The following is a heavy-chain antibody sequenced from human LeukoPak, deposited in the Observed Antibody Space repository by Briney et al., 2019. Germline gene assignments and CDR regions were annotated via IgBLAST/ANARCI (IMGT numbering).Heavy chain of an antibody. CDR1: GXTFSSYW. Sequence: GGSLRLSCAASGXTFSSYWLHWVRQGPGKGLVWVSRINSDGSRISYADSVKGRFTISRDNAKNTLSLQMNSLRAEDTAVYYCTRELGNWGSTGFDYWGQGTLVAVSS. V-gene: IGHV3-74*01. CDR3: TRELGNWGSTGFDY. J-gene: IGHJ4*02. D-gene: IGHD7-27*01. CDR2: INSDGSRI.